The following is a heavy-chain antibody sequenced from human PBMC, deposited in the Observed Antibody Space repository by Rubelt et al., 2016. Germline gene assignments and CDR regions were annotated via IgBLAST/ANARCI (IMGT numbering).Heavy chain of an antibody. V-gene: IGHV3-74*02. Sequence: EVLLVQSGGGLVEPGGSLRLSCAASGFTFSTYWMHWVRQAPGRGLVWVSLITNDGSYTNSADSVKGRFTISRDNAKSTLYLQMNTLRAEDTAVYYCARAGSNWKIDYWGQGTLVTVSS. J-gene: IGHJ4*02. D-gene: IGHD1-1*01. CDR3: ARAGSNWKIDY. CDR2: ITNDGSYT. CDR1: GFTFSTYW.